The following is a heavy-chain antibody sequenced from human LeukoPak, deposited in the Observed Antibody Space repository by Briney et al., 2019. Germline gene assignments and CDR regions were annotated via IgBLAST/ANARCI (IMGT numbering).Heavy chain of an antibody. Sequence: GGSLRLSCAVSGFTFSSYWMHWVRQAPGKGLVWVSRINSDGSSTNYADSVKGRFTISRDNAKNTLYLQMNSLRAEDSAVYYCARAPPYCSGGACYFDYWGQGTLVTVSS. CDR3: ARAPPYCSGGACYFDY. J-gene: IGHJ4*02. CDR2: INSDGSST. V-gene: IGHV3-74*01. D-gene: IGHD2-15*01. CDR1: GFTFSSYW.